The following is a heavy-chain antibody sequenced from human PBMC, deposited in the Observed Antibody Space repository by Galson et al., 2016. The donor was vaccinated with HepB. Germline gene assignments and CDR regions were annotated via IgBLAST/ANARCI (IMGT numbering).Heavy chain of an antibody. D-gene: IGHD3-10*01. Sequence: SMRLSCAASGFTFSDHYMDWVRQAPGKGLEWVGRTRNKASSYSTEYAASVKGRFTISRDDSKNSLYLQMNSLRSEDTAVYYCVTQITMTQGAIIYPKSIDYWGQGTLVTVSS. CDR1: GFTFSDHY. CDR3: VTQITMTQGAIIYPKSIDY. V-gene: IGHV3-72*01. CDR2: TRNKASSYST. J-gene: IGHJ4*02.